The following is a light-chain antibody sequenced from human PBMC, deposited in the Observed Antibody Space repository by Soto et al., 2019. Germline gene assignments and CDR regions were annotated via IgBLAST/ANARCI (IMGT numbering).Light chain of an antibody. V-gene: IGLV2-23*01. CDR2: EGT. Sequence: QSALTQPASVSGSPGQSINISCTGTSSDVVTYNLVSWYQQHPGKAPTVLIYEGTKRPSGVSNRFSGSKSGNTASLTISGLQTEDEADFFCCSYAGNGAWVFGGGTKVTVL. J-gene: IGLJ3*02. CDR3: CSYAGNGAWV. CDR1: SSDVVTYNL.